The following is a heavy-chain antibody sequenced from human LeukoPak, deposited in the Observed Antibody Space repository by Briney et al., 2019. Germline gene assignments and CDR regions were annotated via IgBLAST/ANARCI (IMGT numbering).Heavy chain of an antibody. CDR1: GGSFSGYD. Sequence: SETLSLTCAVYGGSFSGYDWTWIRQPPGKGLQWIGEINHSGTTNYNPSLKSRVTISVDTSKNQFSLKLSSVTAADTAVYYCARRPAYYYYGMDVWGQGTTVTVSS. V-gene: IGHV4-34*01. J-gene: IGHJ6*02. CDR2: INHSGTT. CDR3: ARRPAYYYYGMDV.